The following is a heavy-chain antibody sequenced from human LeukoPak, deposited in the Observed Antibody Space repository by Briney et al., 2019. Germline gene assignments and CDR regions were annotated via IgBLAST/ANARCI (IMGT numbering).Heavy chain of an antibody. V-gene: IGHV3-23*01. CDR3: AKYKRLRYFDWLFRFDY. CDR2: ISGSGGST. D-gene: IGHD3-9*01. CDR1: GFTFSSYA. J-gene: IGHJ4*02. Sequence: QPGGSLRLSCAASGFTFSSYAMSWVRQAPGKGLEWVSAISGSGGSTYYADSVKGRFTISRDNSKNTLYLQMNSLRAEDTAVYYCAKYKRLRYFDWLFRFDYWGQGTLVTVSS.